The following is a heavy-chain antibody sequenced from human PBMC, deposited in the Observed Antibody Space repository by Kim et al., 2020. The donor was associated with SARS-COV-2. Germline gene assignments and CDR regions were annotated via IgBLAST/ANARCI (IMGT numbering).Heavy chain of an antibody. V-gene: IGHV1-69*04. Sequence: SVKVSCKASGGTFSSYAISWVRRAPGQGLEWMGRIIPIFGIANYAQKFQGRVTITADKSTSTAYMELSSLRSEDTAVYYCARGHYDFWSVERYYFDYWGQGTLVTVSS. CDR3: ARGHYDFWSVERYYFDY. J-gene: IGHJ4*02. CDR1: GGTFSSYA. CDR2: IIPIFGIA. D-gene: IGHD3-3*01.